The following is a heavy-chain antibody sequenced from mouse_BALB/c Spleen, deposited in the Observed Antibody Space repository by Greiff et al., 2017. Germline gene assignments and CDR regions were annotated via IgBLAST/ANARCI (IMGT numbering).Heavy chain of an antibody. CDR2: ISSGGST. D-gene: IGHD1-1*01. CDR1: GFTFSSYA. CDR3: ARGGDFHYYGSVDY. Sequence: EVKLMESGGGLVKPGGSLKLSCAASGFTFSSYAMSWVRQTPEKRLEWVASISSGGSTYYPDSVKGRFTISRDNARNILYLQMSSLRSEDTAMYYCARGGDFHYYGSVDYWGQGTTLTVSS. V-gene: IGHV5-6-5*01. J-gene: IGHJ2*01.